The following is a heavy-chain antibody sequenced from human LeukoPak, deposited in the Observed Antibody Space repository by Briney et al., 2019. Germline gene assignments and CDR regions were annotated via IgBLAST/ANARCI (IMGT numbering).Heavy chain of an antibody. D-gene: IGHD6-19*01. CDR1: GYTFPGYY. Sequence: ASVKVSCKASGYTFPGYYMHWVRQAPGQGLEWMGWINPNSGGTNYAQKFQGRVTMTRDTSISTAYMELSRLRSDDTAVYYCASAGYSSGWYHFDYWGQGTLVTVSS. J-gene: IGHJ4*02. V-gene: IGHV1-2*02. CDR3: ASAGYSSGWYHFDY. CDR2: INPNSGGT.